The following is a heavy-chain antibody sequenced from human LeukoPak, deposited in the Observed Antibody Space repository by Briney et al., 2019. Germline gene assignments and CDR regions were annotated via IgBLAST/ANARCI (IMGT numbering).Heavy chain of an antibody. CDR1: GGAISSSDYY. CDR3: VRLGVVGIDQNWFDP. Sequence: SETLSPTCTVSGGAISSSDYYWGWVRQPPGKGLEWIGSVYHSGSTYYNPSLKSRVTISVDTSKNQFPLKLSSVTAADTAVYYCVRLGVVGIDQNWFDPWGRGTLVTVSS. V-gene: IGHV4-39*06. CDR2: VYHSGST. J-gene: IGHJ5*02. D-gene: IGHD2-2*01.